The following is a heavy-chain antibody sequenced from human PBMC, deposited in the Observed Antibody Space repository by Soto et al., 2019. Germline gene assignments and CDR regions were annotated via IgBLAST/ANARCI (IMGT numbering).Heavy chain of an antibody. CDR3: ARRARPDFYYMDV. CDR2: ISSNGVGT. V-gene: IGHV3-64*01. Sequence: EVQLAESGGGLAQPGGSLRLSCAASGFTLGGYAMDWVRQAPGKGWEYVSGISSNGVGTYYANSVQGRFTISRNNSKNTVYLQMGSLRPEDMAVYYCARRARPDFYYMDVWGKGTTVTVSS. J-gene: IGHJ6*03. CDR1: GFTLGGYA. D-gene: IGHD6-6*01.